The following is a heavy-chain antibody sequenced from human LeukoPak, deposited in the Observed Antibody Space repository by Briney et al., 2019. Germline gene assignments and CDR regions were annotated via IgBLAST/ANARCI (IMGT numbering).Heavy chain of an antibody. D-gene: IGHD2-2*02. V-gene: IGHV3-23*01. CDR2: ISGSGGNT. CDR1: GFTFSSYA. CDR3: AKDESGYCSSASCYKWFDP. J-gene: IGHJ5*02. Sequence: GGSLRLPCAASGFTFSSYAMSWVRQAPGKGQEWVSTISGSGGNTYYADSVKGRFTISRDNSKNTLYLQMNSLRAEDTAVYYCAKDESGYCSSASCYKWFDPWGQGTLVTVSS.